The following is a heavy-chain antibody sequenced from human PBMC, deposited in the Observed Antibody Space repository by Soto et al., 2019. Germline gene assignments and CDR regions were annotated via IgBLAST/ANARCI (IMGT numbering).Heavy chain of an antibody. Sequence: EVQLLESGGGLVQPGGSLRLSCAASGFTFSSYAMSWVRQAPGKGLEWVSAISGSGGSTYYADSVKGRFTISRDNSKNTLYLQMNSLRAEDTAVYYCAKEGCSGGSCYSRWYYGMDVWGQGTTVNVS. CDR3: AKEGCSGGSCYSRWYYGMDV. CDR1: GFTFSSYA. D-gene: IGHD2-15*01. CDR2: ISGSGGST. V-gene: IGHV3-23*01. J-gene: IGHJ6*02.